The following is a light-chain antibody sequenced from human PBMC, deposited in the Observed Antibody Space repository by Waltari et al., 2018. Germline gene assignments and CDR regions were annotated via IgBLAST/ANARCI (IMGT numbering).Light chain of an antibody. CDR1: QSISSY. J-gene: IGKJ2*01. Sequence: DIQMTQSPSSLSASVGDRVTITGRASQSISSYLNWYQQKPGKAPKLLIYDASSLQSGVPSRFSGSGSGTYFTLTISSLQPEEFATYYCQQSYSTPMYTFGQGTKLEIK. CDR2: DAS. CDR3: QQSYSTPMYT. V-gene: IGKV1-39*01.